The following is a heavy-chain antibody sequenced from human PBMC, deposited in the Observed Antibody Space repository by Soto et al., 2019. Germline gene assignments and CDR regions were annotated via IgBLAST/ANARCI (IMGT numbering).Heavy chain of an antibody. D-gene: IGHD6-19*01. CDR3: ARVASVAGYFDF. V-gene: IGHV4-4*02. J-gene: IGHJ4*02. CDR2: IYHSGRT. Sequence: HVQLQESGPGLVKPSGTLSLTCAVSGGSISSSNWWSWVRQSPGKGLEWIGEIYHSGRTNYNPSLKSRVAIPIAKSKSQFSLNLISVTAADTAVFYCARVASVAGYFDFWGQGILVTVSS. CDR1: GGSISSSNW.